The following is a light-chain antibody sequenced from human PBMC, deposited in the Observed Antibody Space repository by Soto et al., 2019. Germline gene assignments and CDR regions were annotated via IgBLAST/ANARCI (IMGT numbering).Light chain of an antibody. CDR2: DVT. J-gene: IGLJ1*01. CDR1: SSDVGGYSY. V-gene: IGLV2-11*01. CDR3: SSYSTSNTHNYV. Sequence: QSVLTQPRSVSGSPGQSVTISCTGTSSDVGGYSYVAWYQQHPALAPKVMIYDVTKRPSGVPDRFSGSKSGNTASLSISGLQPDDEADYYCSSYSTSNTHNYVFGTGTKLTVL.